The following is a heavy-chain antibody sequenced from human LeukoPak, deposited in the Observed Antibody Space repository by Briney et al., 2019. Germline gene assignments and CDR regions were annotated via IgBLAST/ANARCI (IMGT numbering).Heavy chain of an antibody. D-gene: IGHD2-2*01. CDR1: EFTFSIYA. Sequence: GGSLRLSCAASEFTFSIYAMSWVRQAPGKGLEWVSTITDSGGATYHADSVKGRFTISRDNSKNTLYLQMNSLRAEDTAVYYCAQRAQLPKRHFDYWGQGTLVTVSS. V-gene: IGHV3-23*01. J-gene: IGHJ4*02. CDR2: ITDSGGAT. CDR3: AQRAQLPKRHFDY.